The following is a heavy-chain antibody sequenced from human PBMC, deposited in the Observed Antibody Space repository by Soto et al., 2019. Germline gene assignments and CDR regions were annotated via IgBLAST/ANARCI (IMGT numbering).Heavy chain of an antibody. D-gene: IGHD3-10*01. CDR3: ARDLGHNYGSVASAC. J-gene: IGHJ4*02. CDR2: ISAYNGNT. V-gene: IGHV1-18*01. Sequence: QVQLVQSGAEVKKPGASVKVSCKASGYTFTSYGISWVRQAPGQGLEWMGWISAYNGNTNYAQKLQGRVTMTTDTSTSTANMELRRLRSDETAVYYCARDLGHNYGSVASACWGKGTLLTVST. CDR1: GYTFTSYG.